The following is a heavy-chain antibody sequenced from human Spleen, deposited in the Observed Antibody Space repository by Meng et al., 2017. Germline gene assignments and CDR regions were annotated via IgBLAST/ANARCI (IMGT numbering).Heavy chain of an antibody. CDR1: GYSFTTYY. J-gene: IGHJ4*02. CDR3: TRVDYYDSSGYSFDY. Sequence: VQLVQSGAEVKKPEASVKVSCKASGYSFTTYYMAWVRQAPGQGLEWMGRINPRGGSPRYAQKFQGRVTMTRDTSTSTIYLELSSLRSEDTAVYYCTRVDYYDSSGYSFDYWGQGSLVTVSS. V-gene: IGHV1-46*01. CDR2: INPRGGSP. D-gene: IGHD3-22*01.